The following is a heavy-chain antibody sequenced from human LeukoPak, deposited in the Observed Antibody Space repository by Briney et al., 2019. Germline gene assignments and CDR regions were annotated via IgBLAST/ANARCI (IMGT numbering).Heavy chain of an antibody. CDR1: GYTFTGYY. D-gene: IGHD5-24*01. CDR3: ARDSGDGYNRDAFDI. Sequence: ASVKVSCKASGYTFTGYYMHWVRRAPGQGLEWMGWINPNSGGTNYAQKFQGRVTMTRDTSISTAYMELSRLRSDDTAVYYCARDSGDGYNRDAFDIWGQGTMVTVSS. J-gene: IGHJ3*02. V-gene: IGHV1-2*02. CDR2: INPNSGGT.